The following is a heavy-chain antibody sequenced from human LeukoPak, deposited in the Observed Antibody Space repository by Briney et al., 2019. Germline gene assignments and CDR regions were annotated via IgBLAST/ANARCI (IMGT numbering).Heavy chain of an antibody. CDR3: AKDRVAAAGYFDY. V-gene: IGHV3-9*01. D-gene: IGHD6-13*01. J-gene: IGHJ4*02. CDR2: ISWNSGSI. Sequence: GGSLRLSCAASGFTFDDYAMHWVRQAPGKGLEWVSGISWNSGSIGYADSVKGRFTISRDNAKNSLYLQMNSLRAEGTALYYCAKDRVAAAGYFDYWGQGTLVTVSS. CDR1: GFTFDDYA.